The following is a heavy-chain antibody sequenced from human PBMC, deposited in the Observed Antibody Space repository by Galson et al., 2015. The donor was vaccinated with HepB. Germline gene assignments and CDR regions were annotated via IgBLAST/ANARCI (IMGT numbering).Heavy chain of an antibody. CDR3: AKREARNSGPFDL. D-gene: IGHD6-19*01. CDR1: GFTFSSYG. J-gene: IGHJ4*02. Sequence: SLRLSCAASGFTFSSYGMHWVRQAPGKGLEWETYITYDGSDQNYARSVKGRFTISRDNSKSMLYLQMDSLRAEDTAVYHCAKREARNSGPFDLWGQGAWSPSPQ. CDR2: ITYDGSDQ. V-gene: IGHV3-30*18.